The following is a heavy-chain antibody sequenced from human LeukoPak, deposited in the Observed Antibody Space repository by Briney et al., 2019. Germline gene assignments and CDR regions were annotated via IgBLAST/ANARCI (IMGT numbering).Heavy chain of an antibody. Sequence: ETLSPTCAVYGGSFSGYYWSWIRQPPGKGLEWIGEINHSGSTNYNPSLKSRVTISVDTSKNQFSLKLSSVTAADTAVYYCARVGRVVAVAGTFDYWGQGTLVTVSS. V-gene: IGHV4-34*01. J-gene: IGHJ4*02. CDR1: GGSFSGYY. D-gene: IGHD6-19*01. CDR2: INHSGST. CDR3: ARVGRVVAVAGTFDY.